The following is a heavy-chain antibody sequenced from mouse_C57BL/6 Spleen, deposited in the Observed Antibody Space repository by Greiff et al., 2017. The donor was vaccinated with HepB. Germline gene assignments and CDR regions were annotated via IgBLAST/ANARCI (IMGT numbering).Heavy chain of an antibody. J-gene: IGHJ4*01. CDR1: GYTFTSYW. CDR2: IYPSDSET. CDR3: ARGGLSGDAMDY. D-gene: IGHD6-5*01. Sequence: VRLQQPGAELVRPGSSVKLSCKASGYTFTSYWMDWVKQRPGQGLEWIGNIYPSDSETHYNQKFKDKATLTVDKSSSTAYMQLSSLTSEDSAVYYCARGGLSGDAMDYWGQGTSVTVSS. V-gene: IGHV1-61*01.